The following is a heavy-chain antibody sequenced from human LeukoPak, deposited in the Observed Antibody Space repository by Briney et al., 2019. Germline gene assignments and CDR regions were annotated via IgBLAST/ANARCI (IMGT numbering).Heavy chain of an antibody. CDR1: GFTFSSYS. J-gene: IGHJ4*02. CDR3: AKAPVTTCSGAHCYPFDY. V-gene: IGHV3-21*04. CDR2: ISSSSSYI. D-gene: IGHD2-15*01. Sequence: GGSLRLSCAASGFTFSSYSMNWVRQAPGKGLEWVSSISSSSSYIYYADSVKGRFTISRDNAKNSLYLQTNSLRAEDTAVYYCAKAPVTTCSGAHCYPFDYWSQGTLVTVSS.